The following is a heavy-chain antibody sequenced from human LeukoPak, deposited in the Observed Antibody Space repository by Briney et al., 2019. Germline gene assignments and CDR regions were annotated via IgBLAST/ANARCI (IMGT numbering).Heavy chain of an antibody. CDR3: ARQLGYCSSTSCYADKVDY. V-gene: IGHV4-39*01. Sequence: PSASLSLTCPVSGGSIGSSSSCSGWIRQPPWKGLEWFGRIYYSGSTYYNPSLKSRVTISVDTSKNQFSLKLSSVTAADTAVYYCARQLGYCSSTSCYADKVDYWGQGTLVTVSS. CDR1: GGSIGSSSSC. D-gene: IGHD2-2*01. J-gene: IGHJ4*02. CDR2: IYYSGST.